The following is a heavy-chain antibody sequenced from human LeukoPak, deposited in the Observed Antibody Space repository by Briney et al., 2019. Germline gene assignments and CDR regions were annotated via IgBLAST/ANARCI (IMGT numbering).Heavy chain of an antibody. V-gene: IGHV3-53*01. D-gene: IGHD3-22*01. Sequence: PGGSLRLSCAASGFTVSSNYMSWVRQAPGKGLEWVSVIYSGGSTYYADSVKGRFTISRDNSKNTLYLQMNSLRAEDTAVYYCAREGRRYYDSSGYYSEAFDIWGQRTMVTVSS. CDR1: GFTVSSNY. J-gene: IGHJ3*02. CDR3: AREGRRYYDSSGYYSEAFDI. CDR2: IYSGGST.